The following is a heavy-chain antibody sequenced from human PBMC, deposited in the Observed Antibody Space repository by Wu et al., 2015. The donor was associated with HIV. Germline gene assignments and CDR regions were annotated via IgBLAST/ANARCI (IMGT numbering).Heavy chain of an antibody. J-gene: IGHJ3*01. V-gene: IGHV1-69*05. CDR3: ALWYRWELRGGVLSGVMVFLDYR. CDR1: GGTFSSYA. Sequence: QVQLVQSGAEVKKPGSSVKVSCKASGGTFSSYAISWVRQAPGQGLEWMGGIIPIFGTANYAQKFQGRVTITTDESTSTAYMELSSLRSEDTAVYYCALWYRWELRGGVLSGVMVFLDYRGDQGTSGHRLF. CDR2: IIPIFGTA. D-gene: IGHD1-26*01.